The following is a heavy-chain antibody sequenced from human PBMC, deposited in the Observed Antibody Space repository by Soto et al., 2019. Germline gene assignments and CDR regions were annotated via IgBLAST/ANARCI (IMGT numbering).Heavy chain of an antibody. V-gene: IGHV3-7*01. Sequence: PGGSLRLSCAASGFTFSSYWMSWVRQAPGKGLEWVANIKQDGSEKYYVDSVKGRFTISRDNAKNSLYLQMNSLRAEDTAVYYCARDATPEYITIFGVVIAHMDVWGKGTTVTVSS. D-gene: IGHD3-3*01. CDR2: IKQDGSEK. CDR1: GFTFSSYW. CDR3: ARDATPEYITIFGVVIAHMDV. J-gene: IGHJ6*03.